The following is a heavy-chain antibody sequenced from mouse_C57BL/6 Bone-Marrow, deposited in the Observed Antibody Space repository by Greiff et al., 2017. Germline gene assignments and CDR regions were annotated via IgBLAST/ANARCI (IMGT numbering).Heavy chain of an antibody. V-gene: IGHV1-64*01. J-gene: IGHJ2*01. D-gene: IGHD1-1*01. CDR2: LPPNSGST. Sequence: QVQLQQPGAELVKPGASVRLSCKASGYTFTSYWMHWVKQRPGQGLEWIGMLPPNSGSTNYNAKFKCKATLTVDKSSITAYMQLSSLTSADSAVYYCASGYNSSFHYWGQGTTLPVSS. CDR3: ASGYNSSFHY. CDR1: GYTFTSYW.